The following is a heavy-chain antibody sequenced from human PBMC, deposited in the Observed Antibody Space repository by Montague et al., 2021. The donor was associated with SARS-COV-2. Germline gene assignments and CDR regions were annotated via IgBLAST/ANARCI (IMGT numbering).Heavy chain of an antibody. CDR3: AREATSWFGELMGVWFDP. D-gene: IGHD3-10*01. V-gene: IGHV4-4*07. CDR1: GASITTYY. CDR2: IHTSGNT. Sequence: SETLSLTCTVSGASITTYYWSWIRQSAGKGLEWIGRIHTSGNTNYNPTLRSRVTMSVDTSKNQFSLKLNSVTAADTAVYYCAREATSWFGELMGVWFDPWGQGTLVTVPS. J-gene: IGHJ5*02.